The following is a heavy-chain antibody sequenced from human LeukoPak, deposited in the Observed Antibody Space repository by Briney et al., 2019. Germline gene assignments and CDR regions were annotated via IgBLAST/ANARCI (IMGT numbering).Heavy chain of an antibody. V-gene: IGHV4-30-4*01. J-gene: IGHJ4*02. CDR2: IFHTGST. Sequence: SETLSLTCTVSAGSIRNGDSDWSWIRQPPGKGLEWIGFIFHTGSTYYNTSLNSRVTISVDTSKNQFSLNLSPRTAADRTVTYCATYNWGSEAYYFDYWGQGTLVTVSS. CDR3: ATYNWGSEAYYFDY. CDR1: AGSIRNGDSD. D-gene: IGHD7-27*01.